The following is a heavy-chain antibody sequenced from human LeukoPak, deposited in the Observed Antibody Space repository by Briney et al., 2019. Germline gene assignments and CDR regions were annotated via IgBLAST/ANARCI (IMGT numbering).Heavy chain of an antibody. CDR1: GLTFSSYA. V-gene: IGHV3-23*01. D-gene: IGHD4/OR15-4a*01. J-gene: IGHJ4*02. CDR3: ARALNRHIGAFEY. Sequence: GGSLRLSCAASGLTFSSYAMGWVRQAQGKGLEWVSAISDNGDATNHAGSVKGRFTISRDNSKNTLYLHMNSLRVKDTATYFCARALNRHIGAFEYWGQGALVTVSS. CDR2: ISDNGDAT.